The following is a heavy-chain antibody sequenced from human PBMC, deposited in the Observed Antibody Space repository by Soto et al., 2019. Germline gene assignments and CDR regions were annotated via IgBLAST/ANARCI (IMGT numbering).Heavy chain of an antibody. D-gene: IGHD3-10*01. CDR3: AKDVYGSGSYYNQDTTDDAFDI. J-gene: IGHJ3*02. Sequence: PGGSLRLSCAASGFTFSSYAMSWVCQALGKGLEWVSAISGCGGSTYYADSVKGRFTISRDNSKNTLYLQMNSLRAEDTAVYYCAKDVYGSGSYYNQDTTDDAFDIWGQGTMVTVSS. V-gene: IGHV3-23*01. CDR1: GFTFSSYA. CDR2: ISGCGGST.